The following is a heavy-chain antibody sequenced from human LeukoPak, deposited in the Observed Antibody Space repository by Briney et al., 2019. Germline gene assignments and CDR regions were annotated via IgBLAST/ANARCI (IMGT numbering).Heavy chain of an antibody. J-gene: IGHJ4*02. V-gene: IGHV4-34*01. CDR3: ARQYYDYVWGSYRYTQYFDY. Sequence: SETLSLTCAVYGGSFSGYYWSWIRQPPGKGLEWIGEINHSGSTNYNPSLKSRVTISVDTSKNQFSLKLSSVTAADTAVYYCARQYYDYVWGSYRYTQYFDYWGQGTLVTVSS. CDR1: GGSFSGYY. CDR2: INHSGST. D-gene: IGHD3-16*02.